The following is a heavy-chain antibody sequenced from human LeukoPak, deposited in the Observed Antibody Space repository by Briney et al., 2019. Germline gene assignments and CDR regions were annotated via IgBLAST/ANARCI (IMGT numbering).Heavy chain of an antibody. Sequence: PSETLSLTCAVSGGSISSSSYYWGWIRQPPGKGLEWMGSIYYSGSTYYNPSLKSRVTISVDTSKNQFSLKLSSVTAADTAVYYCARQTYSSSWPPFDYWGQGTLVTVSS. D-gene: IGHD6-13*01. V-gene: IGHV4-39*01. CDR1: GGSISSSSYY. J-gene: IGHJ4*02. CDR3: ARQTYSSSWPPFDY. CDR2: IYYSGST.